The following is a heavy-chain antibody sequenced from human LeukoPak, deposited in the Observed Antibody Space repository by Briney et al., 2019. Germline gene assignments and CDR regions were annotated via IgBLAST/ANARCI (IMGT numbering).Heavy chain of an antibody. CDR2: FDPEDGET. V-gene: IGHV1-24*01. D-gene: IGHD2-15*01. Sequence: ASVKVSCKVSGYTLTELSMHWVRQAPGKGLEWMGGFDPEDGETIYAQKFQGRVTMTEDTSTDTAYMELRSLRSDDTAVYYCARDVVVVAASSSQIDYWGQGTLVTVSS. J-gene: IGHJ4*02. CDR3: ARDVVVVAASSSQIDY. CDR1: GYTLTELS.